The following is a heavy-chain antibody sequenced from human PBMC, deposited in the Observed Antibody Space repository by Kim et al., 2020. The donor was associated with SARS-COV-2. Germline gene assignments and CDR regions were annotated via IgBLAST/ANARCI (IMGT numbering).Heavy chain of an antibody. D-gene: IGHD3-10*01. CDR1: GYTFTSYG. CDR2: ISAYNGNT. J-gene: IGHJ3*02. CDR3: ARDRVKRIWFGDSMGGDAFDI. V-gene: IGHV1-18*04. Sequence: ASVKVSCKASGYTFTSYGISWVRQAPGQGLEWMGWISAYNGNTNYAQKLQGRVTMTTDTSTSTAYMELRSLRSDDTAVYYCARDRVKRIWFGDSMGGDAFDIWGQGTMVTVSS.